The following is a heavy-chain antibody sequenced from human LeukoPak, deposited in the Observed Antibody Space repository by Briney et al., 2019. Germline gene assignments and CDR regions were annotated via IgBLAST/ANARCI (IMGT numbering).Heavy chain of an antibody. Sequence: SETLSLTCTVSGGSISSGDYCWSWIRQSPGKGLEWIGYSYYSGSTYYNPSLKSRVTISVDTSKNQFSLKLSSVTAADTAVYYCARGRWPPLPTYWGQGTLVTVSS. V-gene: IGHV4-30-4*01. CDR1: GGSISSGDYC. CDR3: ARGRWPPLPTY. CDR2: SYYSGST. D-gene: IGHD5-24*01. J-gene: IGHJ4*02.